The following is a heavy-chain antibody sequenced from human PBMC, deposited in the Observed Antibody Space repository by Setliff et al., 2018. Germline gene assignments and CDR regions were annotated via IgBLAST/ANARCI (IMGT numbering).Heavy chain of an antibody. D-gene: IGHD2-8*01. CDR2: VSFFGSA. J-gene: IGHJ4*02. Sequence: TSETLSLTCNVSGVSSSSTTFYWAWIRQSPGKGLEWIGSVSFFGSAYYNPSLQSRGAISLDTSRNQFSLELSSVTAADTAVYYCARDPGVHSGTWCLDSWGQGTQVTVSS. V-gene: IGHV4-39*07. CDR3: ARDPGVHSGTWCLDS. CDR1: GVSSSSTTFY.